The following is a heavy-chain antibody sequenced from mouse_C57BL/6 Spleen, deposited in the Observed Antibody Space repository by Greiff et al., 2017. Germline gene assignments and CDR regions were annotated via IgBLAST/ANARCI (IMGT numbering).Heavy chain of an antibody. J-gene: IGHJ2*01. CDR1: GFNFRNYW. Sequence: EVQVVESGGGLVQPGGSMTLSCAASGFNFRNYWMNWVRQSPEKGLEWVAQIRLKSDKYATHSAKSVNGRFTISMDESKSSVYQQMNNLRAEDTGIYYCTGPQCYWGQGATLTVAS. CDR3: TGPQCY. D-gene: IGHD6-1*01. V-gene: IGHV6-3*01. CDR2: IRLKSDKYAT.